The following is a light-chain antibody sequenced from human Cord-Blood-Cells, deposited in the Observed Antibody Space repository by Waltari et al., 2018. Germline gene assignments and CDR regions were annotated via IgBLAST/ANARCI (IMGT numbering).Light chain of an antibody. CDR1: SSDVGRYNL. CDR2: EGS. J-gene: IGLJ3*02. Sequence: QSALTQPASVSGSPGQSITIPCTGSSSDVGRYNLVPWYQQHPGKAPKLMIYEGSKRPSGVSNLFSGSKSGNTASLTISGLQAEDEADYYCCSYAGSSTWVFGGGTKLTVL. V-gene: IGLV2-23*01. CDR3: CSYAGSSTWV.